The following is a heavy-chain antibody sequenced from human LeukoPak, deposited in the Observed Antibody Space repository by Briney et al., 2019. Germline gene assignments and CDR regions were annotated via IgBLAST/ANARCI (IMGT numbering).Heavy chain of an antibody. CDR3: ARGRRNGDFWSGYDIDY. V-gene: IGHV1-8*01. D-gene: IGHD3-3*01. CDR2: LNPNSGNT. Sequence: ASVKVSCKASGYTFTSYDINWVRQATGQGLEWMGWLNPNSGNTGYAQKFQGRVTMTRNTSISTAYMELSSLRSEDTAVYYCARGRRNGDFWSGYDIDYWGQGILVTVSS. CDR1: GYTFTSYD. J-gene: IGHJ4*02.